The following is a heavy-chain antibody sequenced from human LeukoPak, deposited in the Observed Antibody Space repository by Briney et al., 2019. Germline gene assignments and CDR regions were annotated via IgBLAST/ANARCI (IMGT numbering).Heavy chain of an antibody. CDR1: GFSFSSYG. Sequence: LPGGSLRLSCVASGFSFSSYGMQWVRQAPGKGLEWVALISYDGSNKYYADSVKGRFTISRDNSKNTLYLQMSSLRAEDTAMYYCARGTMRRLYDYVWETYRYNTFDHWGQGTLVTVSS. CDR3: ARGTMRRLYDYVWETYRYNTFDH. V-gene: IGHV3-30*03. CDR2: ISYDGSNK. J-gene: IGHJ4*02. D-gene: IGHD3-16*02.